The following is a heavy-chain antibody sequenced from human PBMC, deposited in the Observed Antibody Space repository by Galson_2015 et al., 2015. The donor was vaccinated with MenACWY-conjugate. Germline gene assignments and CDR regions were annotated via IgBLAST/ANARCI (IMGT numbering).Heavy chain of an antibody. CDR2: IIPVFHTT. D-gene: IGHD4-17*01. CDR3: ARPGGDYEQRTFFDY. CDR1: GDSFNTYS. V-gene: IGHV1-69*13. J-gene: IGHJ4*02. Sequence: SVKVSCKASGDSFNTYSFNWIRQAPGQGPEWLGGIIPVFHTTDYARRFQGRLTITADESTSTVDMELSSLRSDDTAIYYCARPGGDYEQRTFFDYWGQGTLVTVSS.